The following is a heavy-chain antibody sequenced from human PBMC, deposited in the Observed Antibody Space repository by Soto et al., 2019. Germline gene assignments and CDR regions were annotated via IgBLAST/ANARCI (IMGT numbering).Heavy chain of an antibody. CDR1: GGSISSYY. J-gene: IGHJ6*02. Sequence: SETLSLTCTVSGGSISSYYWSWIRQPPGKGLEWIGYIYYSGSTNYNPSLKSRVTISVDTSKNQFSLKLSSVTAADTAVYYCARYYDFWSGDYYYYGMDVWGQGTTVTVS. V-gene: IGHV4-59*01. D-gene: IGHD3-3*01. CDR3: ARYYDFWSGDYYYYGMDV. CDR2: IYYSGST.